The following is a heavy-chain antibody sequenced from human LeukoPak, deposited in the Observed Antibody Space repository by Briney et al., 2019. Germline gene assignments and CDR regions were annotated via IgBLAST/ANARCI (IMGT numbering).Heavy chain of an antibody. V-gene: IGHV4-4*07. CDR1: GASISSYY. CDR3: ARARGGSESYGHFDY. D-gene: IGHD1-26*01. Sequence: SETLSLTCTVSGASISSYYWTWIRQPAGEGLEWIGRIYTSGSTNYNPSLKSRVTMSVDTSKNQFSPKLSSVTAADTAVYYCARARGGSESYGHFDYWGQGTLVTVSS. CDR2: IYTSGST. J-gene: IGHJ4*02.